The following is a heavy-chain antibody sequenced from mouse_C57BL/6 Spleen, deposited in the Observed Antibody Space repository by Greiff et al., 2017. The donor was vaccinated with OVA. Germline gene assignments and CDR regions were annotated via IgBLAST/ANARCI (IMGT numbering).Heavy chain of an antibody. D-gene: IGHD3-2*02. CDR2: IRLKSDNYAT. CDR3: TVRAAQALFDY. Sequence: EVKVVESGGGLVQPGGSMKLSCVASGFTFSNYWMNWVRQSPEKGLEWVAQIRLKSDNYATHYAESVKGRFTITRDDSKSSVYLQMNNLRAEDTGIYYCTVRAAQALFDYWGQGTTLTVSS. V-gene: IGHV6-3*01. CDR1: GFTFSNYW. J-gene: IGHJ2*01.